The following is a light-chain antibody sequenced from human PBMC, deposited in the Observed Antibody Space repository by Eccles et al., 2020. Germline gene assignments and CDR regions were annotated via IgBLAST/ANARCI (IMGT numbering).Light chain of an antibody. Sequence: VSNRFSGSKSGNTASLTISGLQAEDEADYYCSSYTSSSKHVVFGGGTKLT. CDR3: SSYTSSSKHVV. V-gene: IGLV2-14*01. J-gene: IGLJ2*01.